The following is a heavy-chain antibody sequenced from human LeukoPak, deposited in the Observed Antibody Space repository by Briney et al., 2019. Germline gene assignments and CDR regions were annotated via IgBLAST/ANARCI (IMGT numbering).Heavy chain of an antibody. CDR1: RFTFDDYG. J-gene: IGHJ4*02. CDR3: ARDLYRIVVVPHYFDY. Sequence: PGGSLRLSCAASRFTFDDYGMSWVRQAPGKGLEWVSSINWNGGSTGYADSVKGRFTISRDNAKNSLYLQMNSLRAEDTAVYYCARDLYRIVVVPHYFDYWGQGTLVTVSS. D-gene: IGHD3-22*01. V-gene: IGHV3-20*04. CDR2: INWNGGST.